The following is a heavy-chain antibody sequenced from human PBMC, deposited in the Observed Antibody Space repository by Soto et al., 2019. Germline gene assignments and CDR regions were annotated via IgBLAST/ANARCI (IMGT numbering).Heavy chain of an antibody. CDR2: ISVHNDNT. Sequence: GASVKVSCKAAGYTFNSYDVSWVRQAPGQGLEWMGWISVHNDNTNYAQKLQGRVTITADKSTSTAYMELSSLRSEDTAVYYCASSMVRGVNNYYGMDVWGQGTTVTVSS. CDR1: GYTFNSYD. D-gene: IGHD3-10*01. J-gene: IGHJ6*02. V-gene: IGHV1-18*01. CDR3: ASSMVRGVNNYYGMDV.